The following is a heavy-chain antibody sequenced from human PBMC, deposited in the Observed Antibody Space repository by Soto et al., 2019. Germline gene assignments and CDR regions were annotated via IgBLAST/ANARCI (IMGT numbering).Heavy chain of an antibody. V-gene: IGHV3-33*01. J-gene: IGHJ6*03. CDR1: GFTFSSYG. D-gene: IGHD2-2*02. Sequence: QVQLVESGGGVVQPGRSLRLSCAASGFTFSSYGMHWVRQAPGKGLEWVAVIWYDGSNKYYADSVKGRFTISRDNSKNTLYLQMNSLRAEDTAVYYCARDGLPCSSTSCYIYYYYYYMDVWGKGTTVTVSS. CDR3: ARDGLPCSSTSCYIYYYYYYMDV. CDR2: IWYDGSNK.